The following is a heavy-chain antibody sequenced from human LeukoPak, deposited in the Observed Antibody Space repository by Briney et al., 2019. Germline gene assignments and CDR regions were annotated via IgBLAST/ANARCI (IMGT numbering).Heavy chain of an antibody. J-gene: IGHJ3*02. D-gene: IGHD3-10*01. CDR1: GGSISSYY. CDR2: IYYSGSN. Sequence: SETLSLTCTVSGGSISSYYWSWIRQPPGKGLEWIGYIYYSGSNNYNPSLKSRVTISVDTSKNQFSLKLSSVTAADTAVYYCVRAPIGRDAFDIWGQGTMVTVSS. CDR3: VRAPIGRDAFDI. V-gene: IGHV4-59*01.